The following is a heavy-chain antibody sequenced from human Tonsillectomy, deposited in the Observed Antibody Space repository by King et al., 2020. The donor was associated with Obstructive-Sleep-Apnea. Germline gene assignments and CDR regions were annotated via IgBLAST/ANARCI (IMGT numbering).Heavy chain of an antibody. J-gene: IGHJ4*02. CDR2: IYYSGST. CDR3: ARVVRGSCPN. V-gene: IGHV4-39*07. CDR1: GGSISSSSYY. Sequence: LQLQESGPGLVKPSETLSLTCTVSGGSISSSSYYWGWIRQPPGKGLGWIGSIYYSGSTYYNPSLKSRVTITVDTSKNQFSLKLSSVTAADTAVYYCARVVRGSCPNWGQGTLVTVSS. D-gene: IGHD1-26*01.